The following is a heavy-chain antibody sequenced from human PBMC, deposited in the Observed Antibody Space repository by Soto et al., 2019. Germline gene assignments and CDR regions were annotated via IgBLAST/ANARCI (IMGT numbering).Heavy chain of an antibody. J-gene: IGHJ6*02. CDR1: GFTFNSYA. V-gene: IGHV3-23*01. Sequence: GGSLRLSCAASGFTFNSYAMSWVRQAPGKGLEWVSSVSAGGDMTYYSDSVKGRFTISRDNSNNALFLQMNSLRIEDTALYYRARGDRGGSGSPASYYYSGLDVWGQGTTVTVSS. CDR2: VSAGGDMT. D-gene: IGHD3-10*01. CDR3: ARGDRGGSGSPASYYYSGLDV.